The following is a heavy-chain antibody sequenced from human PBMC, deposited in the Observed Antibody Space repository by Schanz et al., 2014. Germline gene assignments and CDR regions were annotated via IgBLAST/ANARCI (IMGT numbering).Heavy chain of an antibody. V-gene: IGHV4-4*02. Sequence: QVQLQESGPGLVKPSGTLSLTCAVSGGSISSSDWWSWVRQPPGKGLEWIGFISYSGSTYYNPSLKSRVTISVDTSKNQFSLNLSSATAADTAVYYCARDRGHGDLPGDIWGQGTMVTVLS. D-gene: IGHD4-17*01. CDR3: ARDRGHGDLPGDI. CDR1: GGSISSSDW. J-gene: IGHJ3*02. CDR2: ISYSGST.